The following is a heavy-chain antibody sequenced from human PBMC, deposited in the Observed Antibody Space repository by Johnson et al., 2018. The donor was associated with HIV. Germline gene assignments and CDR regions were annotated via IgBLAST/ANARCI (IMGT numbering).Heavy chain of an antibody. Sequence: QMLLVESGGGVVQPGRSLRLSCVASGFTFSSYGMHWVRQAPGKGLEWVAVIWYDGTNKYHADSVKGRFTISRDNSKSTLYLQMNSLRVEDTAVYYCAKSPGKDYGGKSGAFDVGGQGTIVNVSS. D-gene: IGHD4-23*01. V-gene: IGHV3-33*06. CDR1: GFTFSSYG. J-gene: IGHJ3*01. CDR2: IWYDGTNK. CDR3: AKSPGKDYGGKSGAFDV.